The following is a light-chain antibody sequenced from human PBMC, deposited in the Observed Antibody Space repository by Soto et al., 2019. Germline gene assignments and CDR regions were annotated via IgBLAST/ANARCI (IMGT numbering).Light chain of an antibody. CDR2: VAS. CDR3: QQVSSTPQT. V-gene: IGKV1-39*01. CDR1: HGISNY. J-gene: IGKJ4*01. Sequence: MTQCHSYLSSSVGASVTITCRASHGISNYLAWYQQKPGKAPKLLINVASSLQGGVPSRFSGSGSWTDFTLAISSIQPEDFATDYCQQVSSTPQTFGGGTKVDIK.